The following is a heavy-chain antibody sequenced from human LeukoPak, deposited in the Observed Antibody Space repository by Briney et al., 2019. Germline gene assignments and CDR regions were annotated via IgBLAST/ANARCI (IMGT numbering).Heavy chain of an antibody. CDR2: ISGDGSST. CDR1: GFNFDDYA. J-gene: IGHJ4*02. Sequence: SGGSLRLSCAASGFNFDDYAMHWVRQGPGKGLEWVSLISGDGSSTYYGDSLKGRFTISRDNSKNSLYLQMNSLRTEDTALYYCAKDDSNWSWALDDWGQGTLVTVSS. CDR3: AKDDSNWSWALDD. D-gene: IGHD3-16*01. V-gene: IGHV3-43*02.